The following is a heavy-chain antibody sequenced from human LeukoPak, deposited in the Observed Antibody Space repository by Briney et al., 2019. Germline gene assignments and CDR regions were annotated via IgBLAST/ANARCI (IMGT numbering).Heavy chain of an antibody. CDR2: INADSSAM. D-gene: IGHD2-2*01. J-gene: IGHJ4*02. V-gene: IGHV3-48*01. CDR3: ARDRDYASDC. CDR1: GFTFTTYS. Sequence: GGSLRLSCVASGFTFTTYSMNWVRQAPGKGLEWISNINADSSAMYYVDSVKGRFTISRDNAKSSVSLQMNSLRAEDTAVYYCARDRDYASDCWGQGTLVTVSS.